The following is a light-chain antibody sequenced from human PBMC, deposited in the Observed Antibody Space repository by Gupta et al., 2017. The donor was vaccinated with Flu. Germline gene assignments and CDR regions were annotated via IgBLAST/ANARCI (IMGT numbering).Light chain of an antibody. CDR3: HQYATYPYT. CDR2: QSS. V-gene: IGKV1-5*03. CDR1: QTIGRW. Sequence: PSTLSALVGDRVTIPCRASQTIGRWLAWFQQKPGDTPKLLIYQSSSLESGVPARFSGRGSGTEFTLTIRGLQSEDSATYYCHQYATYPYTFGQGTKLEVK. J-gene: IGKJ2*01.